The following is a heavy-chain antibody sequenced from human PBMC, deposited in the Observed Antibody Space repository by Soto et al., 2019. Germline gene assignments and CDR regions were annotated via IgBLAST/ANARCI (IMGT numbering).Heavy chain of an antibody. CDR3: ARDPIGGGAPYYFDS. V-gene: IGHV1-2*02. D-gene: IGHD3-10*01. Sequence: ASVKVSCKASGYTFNDCYLYWVRQAPGQGLEWMGGINTNSGHTIYAQKFQGRVTMTRDTSIATAYMELTSLTSDDTAEYYCARDPIGGGAPYYFDSWGQGTLVTVSS. CDR1: GYTFNDCY. CDR2: INTNSGHT. J-gene: IGHJ4*02.